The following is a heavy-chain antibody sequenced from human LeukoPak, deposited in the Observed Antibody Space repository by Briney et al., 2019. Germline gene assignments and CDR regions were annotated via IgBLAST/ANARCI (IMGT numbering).Heavy chain of an antibody. CDR3: AKVKTHWYFDN. D-gene: IGHD1-1*01. CDR2: ISGSASGCT. V-gene: IGHV3-23*01. Sequence: QAGGSLRLSCAASGFSFSTNDMSWVRQAPGKGLEWVSAISGSASGCTTYEDSVKGRFTISRDNSKGTMYLQMNSLRAEDTAVYYCAKVKTHWYFDNWGRGTLVTVSS. J-gene: IGHJ4*02. CDR1: GFSFSTND.